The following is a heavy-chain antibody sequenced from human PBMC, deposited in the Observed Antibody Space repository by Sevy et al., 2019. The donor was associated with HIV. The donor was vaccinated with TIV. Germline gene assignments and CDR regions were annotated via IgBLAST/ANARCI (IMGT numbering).Heavy chain of an antibody. J-gene: IGHJ4*02. D-gene: IGHD6-13*01. V-gene: IGHV4-59*13. CDR2: IYYSGST. Sequence: SETLSLTCTVSGGSISSYYWSWIRQPPGKGLEWIWYIYYSGSTNYNPSLKSRVTISADTSKNQFSLKLSSVTAADTAVYYCARTHIAATYGHFDYWGQGTLVTVSS. CDR3: ARTHIAATYGHFDY. CDR1: GGSISSYY.